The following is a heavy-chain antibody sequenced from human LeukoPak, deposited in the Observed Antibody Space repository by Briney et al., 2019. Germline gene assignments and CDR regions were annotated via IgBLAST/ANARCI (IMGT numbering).Heavy chain of an antibody. CDR1: GGSFSGYY. V-gene: IGHV4-34*01. CDR3: ARGLITFGGVIVNRGLYFDY. D-gene: IGHD3-16*02. J-gene: IGHJ4*02. CDR2: INHSGST. Sequence: SETLSLTCAVYGGSFSGYYWSWIRQPPGKGLEWIGEINHSGSTNHSPSLKSRVTISVDTSKNQFSLKLSSVTAADTAVYYCARGLITFGGVIVNRGLYFDYWGQGTLVTVSS.